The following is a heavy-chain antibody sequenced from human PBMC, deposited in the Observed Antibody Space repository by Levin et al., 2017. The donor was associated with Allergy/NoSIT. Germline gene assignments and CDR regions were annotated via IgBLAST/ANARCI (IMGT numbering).Heavy chain of an antibody. CDR1: GFTFRNYA. D-gene: IGHD2-15*01. CDR2: IASDGGKK. CDR3: ASQRSGCSGVSCYRSFER. J-gene: IGHJ4*02. V-gene: IGHV3-30*04. Sequence: GGSLRLSCAASGFTFRNYAMHWVRQAPGKGLEWVTAIASDGGKKYYADSVKGRFTLSRDNSKNTLFLEMNSLRPEDTAVYYCASQRSGCSGVSCYRSFERWGQGTLVTVSS.